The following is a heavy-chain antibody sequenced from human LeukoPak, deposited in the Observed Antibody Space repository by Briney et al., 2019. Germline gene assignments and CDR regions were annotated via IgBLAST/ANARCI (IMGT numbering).Heavy chain of an antibody. D-gene: IGHD1-26*01. V-gene: IGHV3-30*03. CDR1: GFTFSSYG. CDR3: ASDYFLDY. J-gene: IGHJ4*02. CDR2: ISYDGSNK. Sequence: GGSLRLSCAASGFTFSSYGMHWVRQAPGKGLEWVAVISYDGSNKYYADSVKGRFTISRDNSMNTLYLQMNSLRADDTAVYYCASDYFLDYWGQGTLVTVSS.